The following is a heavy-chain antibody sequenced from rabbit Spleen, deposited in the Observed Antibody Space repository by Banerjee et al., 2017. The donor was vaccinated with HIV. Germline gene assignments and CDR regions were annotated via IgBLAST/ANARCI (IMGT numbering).Heavy chain of an antibody. CDR2: INAVTGKA. D-gene: IGHD6-1*01. V-gene: IGHV1S45*01. J-gene: IGHJ6*01. Sequence: QEQLVEYGGDLVQPEGSLTLTCKASGFSFSNKAVMCWVRQAPGKGLEWIACINAVTGKAVYASWAKGRFTISKTSSTTVTLQMTSLTAADTATYFCARGIAYGYAGDAYPPYAMDLWGPGTLVTVS. CDR1: GFSFSNKAV. CDR3: ARGIAYGYAGDAYPPYAMDL.